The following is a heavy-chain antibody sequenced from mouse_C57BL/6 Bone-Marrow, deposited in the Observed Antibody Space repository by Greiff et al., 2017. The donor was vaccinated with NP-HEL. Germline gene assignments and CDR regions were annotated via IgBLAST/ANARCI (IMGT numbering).Heavy chain of an antibody. V-gene: IGHV5-2*01. J-gene: IGHJ1*03. Sequence: EVKLMESGGGLVQPGESLKLSCESNEYEFPSHDMSWVRKTPEKRLELVAAINSDGGSTYYPDTMERRFIISRDNTKKTLYLQMSSLRSEDTALYYCARRRGKEGYWYFDVWGTGTTVTVSS. CDR3: ARRRGKEGYWYFDV. CDR1: EYEFPSHD. CDR2: INSDGGST. D-gene: IGHD1-3*01.